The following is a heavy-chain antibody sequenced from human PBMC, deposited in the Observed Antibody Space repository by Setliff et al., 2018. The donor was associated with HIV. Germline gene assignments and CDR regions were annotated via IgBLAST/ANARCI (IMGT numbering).Heavy chain of an antibody. V-gene: IGHV3-33*08. D-gene: IGHD3-16*02. CDR3: ARERAYDYLWGSYRSSQNSFDY. Sequence: GGSLRLSCAASGFTFSSYAMSWVRQAPGKGLEWVAVIWYDGSSKFYADSVKGRFTISRDNSKNTLYLQMNSLRAEDTAVYYCARERAYDYLWGSYRSSQNSFDYWGQGTLVTVSS. J-gene: IGHJ4*02. CDR2: IWYDGSSK. CDR1: GFTFSSYA.